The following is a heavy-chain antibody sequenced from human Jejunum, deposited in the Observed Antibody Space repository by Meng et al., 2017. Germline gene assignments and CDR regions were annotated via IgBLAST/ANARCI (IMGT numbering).Heavy chain of an antibody. V-gene: IGHV3-30*04. CDR3: ARAYSDYDILNSLDY. CDR1: GFTFSSYA. Sequence: GGSLRLSCAASGFTFSSYAMHWVRQAPGKGLEWVAVISYDGSNKYYADSVKGRFTISRDNSKNTLYLQMNSLRAEDTAVYYCARAYSDYDILNSLDYWGQGTLVTVSS. J-gene: IGHJ4*02. CDR2: ISYDGSNK. D-gene: IGHD3-9*01.